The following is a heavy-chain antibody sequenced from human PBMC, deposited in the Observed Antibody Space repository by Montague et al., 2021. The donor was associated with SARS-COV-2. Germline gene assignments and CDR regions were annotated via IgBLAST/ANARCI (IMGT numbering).Heavy chain of an antibody. J-gene: IGHJ2*01. CDR3: ARSPEPMIILIITSLNWYFDL. D-gene: IGHD3-22*01. CDR1: GGSISSGGYY. V-gene: IGHV4-31*03. CDR2: IYYSGST. Sequence: TLSLTCTVSGGSISSGGYYWSWIRQHPGKGLEWIGYIYYSGSTYYNPCLKSRVTISVDTSKNQFSLKMSSVTAADTAVYYCARSPEPMIILIITSLNWYFDLWGRGPLITVSS.